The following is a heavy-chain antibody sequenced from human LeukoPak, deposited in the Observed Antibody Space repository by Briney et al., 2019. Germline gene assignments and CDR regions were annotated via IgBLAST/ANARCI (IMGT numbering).Heavy chain of an antibody. V-gene: IGHV3-74*01. D-gene: IGHD2/OR15-2a*01. CDR3: ARGDTSLQRNDALDI. CDR1: GFTFSNYW. J-gene: IGHJ3*02. CDR2: ISSDGSRT. Sequence: PGGSLRLSCAASGFTFSNYWMHWVRQAPGKGLAWVSRISSDGSRTDYADSVKGRFSISRDNAKNTLYLQMNSLRPEDTAVYYCARGDTSLQRNDALDIWGQGTMVSVSS.